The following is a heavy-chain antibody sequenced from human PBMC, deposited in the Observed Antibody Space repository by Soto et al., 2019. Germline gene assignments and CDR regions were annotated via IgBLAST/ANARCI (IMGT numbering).Heavy chain of an antibody. Sequence: SETLSLTCSVPGFSISSGYYWGWIRQPPGEGLEWIGSVYDGGNSYYNPSLKSRVSISIDTSKNQFSLKLNSVTAADTAVYYCARTGTVSSGYYYAWFHPWGQGTRVTVSS. V-gene: IGHV4-38-2*02. D-gene: IGHD3-22*01. J-gene: IGHJ5*02. CDR1: GFSISSGYY. CDR3: ARTGTVSSGYYYAWFHP. CDR2: VYDGGNS.